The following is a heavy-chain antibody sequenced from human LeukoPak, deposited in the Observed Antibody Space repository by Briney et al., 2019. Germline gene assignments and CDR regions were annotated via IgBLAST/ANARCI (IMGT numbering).Heavy chain of an antibody. Sequence: ASVKVSCKASGYTLTSYYMHWVRQAPGQGLEWMGIINPSGGSTSYAQKFQGRVTMTRDMSTSTVYMELSSLRSEDTAVYYCARDSTIFGVVIPSVYWGQGTLVTVSS. CDR3: ARDSTIFGVVIPSVY. D-gene: IGHD3-3*01. V-gene: IGHV1-46*01. J-gene: IGHJ4*02. CDR2: INPSGGST. CDR1: GYTLTSYY.